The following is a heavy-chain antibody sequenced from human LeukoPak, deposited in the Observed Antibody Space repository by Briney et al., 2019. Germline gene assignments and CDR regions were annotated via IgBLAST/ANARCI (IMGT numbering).Heavy chain of an antibody. CDR2: IYYSGST. D-gene: IGHD3-22*01. CDR1: GGSISSYY. J-gene: IGHJ3*02. CDR3: ARDRYNYYDSSGYYWDDAFDI. V-gene: IGHV4-59*01. Sequence: SETLSLTCTVSGGSISSYYWSWIRQPPGKGLEWIGYIYYSGSTNYNPSLKSRVTISVDTSKNQFSLKLSSVTAADTAVYYCARDRYNYYDSSGYYWDDAFDIWGQGTMVTVSS.